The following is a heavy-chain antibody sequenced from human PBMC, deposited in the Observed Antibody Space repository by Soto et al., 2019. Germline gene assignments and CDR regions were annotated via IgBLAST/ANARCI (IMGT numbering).Heavy chain of an antibody. D-gene: IGHD2-2*01. V-gene: IGHV4-59*01. J-gene: IGHJ4*02. Sequence: QVQLQESGPRLVKPSETLSLTCIVSGGSISSYYWSWIRQPPGKGLEWIGYIYYSGSTNYNPSLKTRVTISVDTSKNQFSLTLSSVTAADTSVYYCARAGLPATAPFDYWGQGTLVTVSS. CDR2: IYYSGST. CDR3: ARAGLPATAPFDY. CDR1: GGSISSYY.